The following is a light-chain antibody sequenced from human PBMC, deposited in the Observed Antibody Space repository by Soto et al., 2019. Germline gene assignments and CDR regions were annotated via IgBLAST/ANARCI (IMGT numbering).Light chain of an antibody. CDR3: QQYDISPIT. CDR2: GAS. Sequence: EIVLTQSPGTLSLSPGERATLSCTASQSVISSNLAWYQQKPGQAPRLLIYGASSRATDIPDRFSGSGSGADFTLTISRLEPEDFGVYYCQQYDISPITFGQGTRLENK. CDR1: QSVISSN. V-gene: IGKV3-20*01. J-gene: IGKJ5*01.